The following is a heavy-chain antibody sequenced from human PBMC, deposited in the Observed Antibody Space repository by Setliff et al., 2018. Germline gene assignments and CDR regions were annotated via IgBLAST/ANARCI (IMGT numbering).Heavy chain of an antibody. D-gene: IGHD3-10*01. CDR2: IYTSWST. CDR1: GDSISSRTNY. V-gene: IGHV4-61*09. J-gene: IGHJ5*02. Sequence: SETLSLTCTVSGDSISSRTNYWSWIRQPAGEGLEWIGQIYTSWSTNYNPSLQSRATLSIDASKRQFSLKLTSVTAADTAVYYCARPMVRGLTSRFCFDPWGQGTLVTVSS. CDR3: ARPMVRGLTSRFCFDP.